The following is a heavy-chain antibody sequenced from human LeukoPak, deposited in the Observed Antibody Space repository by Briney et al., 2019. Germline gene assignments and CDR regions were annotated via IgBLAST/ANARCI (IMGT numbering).Heavy chain of an antibody. CDR2: INSDGSST. Sequence: PGGSLRLSCAASGFTFSSYWMHWVRQAPGKGLVWVSRINSDGSSTSYADSVKGRFTISRDNAKNTLYLQMNSLRAEDTAVYYCARDWGHSGSYRARQFDIWGQGTMVTVSS. CDR1: GFTFSSYW. V-gene: IGHV3-74*01. J-gene: IGHJ3*02. D-gene: IGHD1-26*01. CDR3: ARDWGHSGSYRARQFDI.